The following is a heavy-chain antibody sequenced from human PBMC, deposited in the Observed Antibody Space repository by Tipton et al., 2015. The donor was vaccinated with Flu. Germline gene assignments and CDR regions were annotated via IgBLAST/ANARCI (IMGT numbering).Heavy chain of an antibody. Sequence: LRLSCTVSGGSISSGSYYWSWIRQPAGKGLEWIGRIYTSGSTNYNPSLKSRVTISVDTSKNQFSLKLSSVTAADTAVYYCARRHYYGSGKHNYYFDYWGQGTLVTVSS. CDR1: GGSISSGSYY. J-gene: IGHJ4*02. CDR2: IYTSGST. D-gene: IGHD3-10*01. V-gene: IGHV4-61*02. CDR3: ARRHYYGSGKHNYYFDY.